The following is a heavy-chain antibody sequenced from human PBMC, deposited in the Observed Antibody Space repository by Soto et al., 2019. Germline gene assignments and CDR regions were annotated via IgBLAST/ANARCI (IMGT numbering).Heavy chain of an antibody. V-gene: IGHV1-3*01. CDR2: INAGNGNT. Sequence: GASVKVSCKASGYTFTSYAMHWVRQAPGQRLEWMGWINAGNGNTKYSQKFQGRVTITRDTSASTAYMELSSLRSEDTAVYYCARDGGGYCSSTSCYFDAFDIWGQGTMVTVSS. D-gene: IGHD2-2*01. CDR3: ARDGGGYCSSTSCYFDAFDI. CDR1: GYTFTSYA. J-gene: IGHJ3*02.